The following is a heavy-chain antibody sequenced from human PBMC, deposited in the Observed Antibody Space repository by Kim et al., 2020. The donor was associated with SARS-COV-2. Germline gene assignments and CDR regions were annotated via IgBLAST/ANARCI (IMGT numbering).Heavy chain of an antibody. CDR1: GFTFSNAW. CDR2: IKSKTDGGTT. Sequence: GGSLRLSCAASGFTFSNAWMSWVRQAPGKGLEWVGRIKSKTDGGTTDYAAPVKGRFTISRDDSKNTLYLQMNSLKTEDTAVYYCTTDPSSYSSSWYFLDHWYFDLWGRGPLVTVSS. J-gene: IGHJ2*01. D-gene: IGHD6-13*01. CDR3: TTDPSSYSSSWYFLDHWYFDL. V-gene: IGHV3-15*01.